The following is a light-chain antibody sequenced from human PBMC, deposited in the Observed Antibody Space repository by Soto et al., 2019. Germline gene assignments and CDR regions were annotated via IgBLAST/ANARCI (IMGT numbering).Light chain of an antibody. CDR2: DAS. CDR3: QQRSNWHPDT. CDR1: QSVSSY. Sequence: EIVLTQSPATLSLSPGERATLSCRASQSVSSYLAWYQQKPGQAPRLLIYDASNRATGIPARFSGSGPGTDFTLTISSLEPEDFAVYYWQQRSNWHPDTFGQGTKLEIK. J-gene: IGKJ2*01. V-gene: IGKV3D-11*02.